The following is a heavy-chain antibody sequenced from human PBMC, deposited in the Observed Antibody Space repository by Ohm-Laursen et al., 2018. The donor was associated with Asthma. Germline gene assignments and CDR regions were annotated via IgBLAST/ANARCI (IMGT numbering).Heavy chain of an antibody. CDR1: GYTFTSYG. V-gene: IGHV1-18*01. D-gene: IGHD3-3*01. Sequence: ASVKVSCKASGYTFTSYGISWVRQAPGQGLEWMGWISAYNGNTNYAQKLQGRVTITRDTSASTAYMELSSLRSEDTAVYYCARASLYYDFWSGYGYYGMDVWGQGTTVTVSS. CDR2: ISAYNGNT. J-gene: IGHJ6*02. CDR3: ARASLYYDFWSGYGYYGMDV.